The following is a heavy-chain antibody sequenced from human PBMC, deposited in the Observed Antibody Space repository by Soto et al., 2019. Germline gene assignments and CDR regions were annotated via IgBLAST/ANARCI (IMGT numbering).Heavy chain of an antibody. CDR3: VKMGDGAFDI. V-gene: IGHV3-64D*06. CDR2: ISSDGGST. Sequence: PGGSLRLSCSASEFTFSSYAMHWVRQAPGKGLEYVSAISSDGGSTYYADSVKGRFTISRDNSKNTLYLQMSSLRAEDTAVYYCVKMGDGAFDIWGQGTMVTVSS. CDR1: EFTFSSYA. J-gene: IGHJ3*02. D-gene: IGHD3-16*01.